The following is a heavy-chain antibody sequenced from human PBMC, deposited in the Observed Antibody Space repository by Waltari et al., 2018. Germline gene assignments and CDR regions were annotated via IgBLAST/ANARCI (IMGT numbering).Heavy chain of an antibody. CDR3: ARDRWGESHGYGY. Sequence: QVQLVQSGVEVKQPGASVRVSCRAPGYTLTFYDRPWIRQAPGQGRERMGWINPNNGATHYAQKFQGRVTMTRDTSINTAYLEVTSDDTAVYFCARDRWGESHGYGYWGRGTLVTVSS. J-gene: IGHJ4*02. CDR1: GYTLTFYD. V-gene: IGHV1-2*02. D-gene: IGHD7-27*01. CDR2: INPNNGAT.